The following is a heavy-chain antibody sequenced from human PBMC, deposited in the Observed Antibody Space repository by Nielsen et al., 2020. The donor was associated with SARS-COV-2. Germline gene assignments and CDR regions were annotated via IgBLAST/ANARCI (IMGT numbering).Heavy chain of an antibody. Sequence: GESLKISCAASGFTFSSYGMHWVRQAPGKGLEWVAVISYDGSNKYYADSVKGRFTISRDNSKNTLYLQMNSLRAEDTAVYYCARDSSFDYWGQGTLVTVSS. CDR1: GFTFSSYG. CDR3: ARDSSFDY. V-gene: IGHV3-30*03. CDR2: ISYDGSNK. J-gene: IGHJ4*02.